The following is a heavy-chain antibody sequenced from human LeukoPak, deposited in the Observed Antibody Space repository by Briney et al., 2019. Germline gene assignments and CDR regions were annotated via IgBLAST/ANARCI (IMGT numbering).Heavy chain of an antibody. Sequence: SETLSLTCTVSGGSIYSRSNYWAWIRQPPGKGLEWIGAIYYSGTTFYNPSLKSRVTISVDTSKNQFSLRLSSVTAADTAVYYCARVTGYMIEDYFDYWGQGTLVTVSS. D-gene: IGHD3-22*01. CDR2: IYYSGTT. CDR3: ARVTGYMIEDYFDY. V-gene: IGHV4-39*07. CDR1: GGSIYSRSNY. J-gene: IGHJ4*02.